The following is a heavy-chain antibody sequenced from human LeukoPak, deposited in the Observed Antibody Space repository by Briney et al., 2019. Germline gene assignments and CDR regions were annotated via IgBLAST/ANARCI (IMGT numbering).Heavy chain of an antibody. V-gene: IGHV3-7*01. CDR1: GFTFSSYW. CDR3: ARDLKSYYYYGMDV. Sequence: GGSLRLSCAASGFTFSSYWMSWVRQAPGKGLEWVANIKQDGSEKYYVDSVKGRFTISRDNAKNSLYLQMNSLRAEDTAVCYCARDLKSYYYYGMDVWGQGTTVTVSS. J-gene: IGHJ6*02. CDR2: IKQDGSEK.